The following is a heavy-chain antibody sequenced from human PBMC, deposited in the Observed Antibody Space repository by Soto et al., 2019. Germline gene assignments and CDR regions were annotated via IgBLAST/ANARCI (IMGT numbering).Heavy chain of an antibody. D-gene: IGHD2-2*01. CDR1: GGSFSGYY. CDR3: AREGIVVVPAKRCFDY. V-gene: IGHV4-34*01. Sequence: SETLSLTCAVYGGSFSGYYWSWIRQPPGKGLEWIGEINHSGSTNYNPSLKSRVTISVDTSKNQFSLKLSSVTAADTAVYYCAREGIVVVPAKRCFDYWAREPWSLSPQ. J-gene: IGHJ4*02. CDR2: INHSGST.